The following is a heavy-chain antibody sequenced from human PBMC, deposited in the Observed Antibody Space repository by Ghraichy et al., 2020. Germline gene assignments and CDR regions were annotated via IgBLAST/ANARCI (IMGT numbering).Heavy chain of an antibody. CDR3: ARGWVYGGYDPVGY. J-gene: IGHJ4*02. Sequence: ASVKVSCNTSGYTFISYDINWVRQATGQGLEWMGWMNPNSGNTGFAQKFQGRVTMTRNTSISTAYMELSSLRSEDTAVCYCARGWVYGGYDPVGYWGQGTLVTVSS. V-gene: IGHV1-8*01. D-gene: IGHD5-12*01. CDR1: GYTFISYD. CDR2: MNPNSGNT.